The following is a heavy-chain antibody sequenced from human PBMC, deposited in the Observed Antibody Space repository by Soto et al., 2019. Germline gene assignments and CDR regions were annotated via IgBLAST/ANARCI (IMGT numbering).Heavy chain of an antibody. J-gene: IGHJ5*02. D-gene: IGHD2-2*02. CDR2: IYYSGKT. CDR3: ARGCSSASCYTGFDP. V-gene: IGHV4-30-2*01. CDR1: GGSISSGPYS. Sequence: SETLSLTCTVSGGSISSGPYSWTWIRQPPGKGLEWLGYIYYSGKTDYNPSLRSRVSISVDRPNNQFSLILTSVTAADSAVYFCARGCSSASCYTGFDPWGQGTLVTVSS.